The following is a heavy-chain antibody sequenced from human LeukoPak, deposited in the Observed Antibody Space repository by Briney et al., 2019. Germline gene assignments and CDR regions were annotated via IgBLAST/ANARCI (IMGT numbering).Heavy chain of an antibody. J-gene: IGHJ5*02. CDR2: ISPNSGGT. CDR1: GYTFTGYY. V-gene: IGHV1-2*02. CDR3: ARDLNQLLPTWFDP. D-gene: IGHD2-2*01. Sequence: ASVKVSCKASGYTFTGYYMHWVRQAPGQGLEWMGWISPNSGGTNYAQKFQGRVTMTRDTSISTAYMELSRPRSDDTAVYYCARDLNQLLPTWFDPWGQGTLVTVSS.